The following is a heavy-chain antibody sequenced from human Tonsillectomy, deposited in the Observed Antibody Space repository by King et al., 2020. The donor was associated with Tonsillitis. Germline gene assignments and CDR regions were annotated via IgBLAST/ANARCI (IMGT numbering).Heavy chain of an antibody. CDR2: IYYSGST. J-gene: IGHJ6*02. CDR3: ARHCDTSGYYYNHALDV. D-gene: IGHD3-22*01. CDR1: GGSISNSHHY. V-gene: IGHV4-39*01. Sequence: QLQESGPGLVKPSETLSLTCTVSGGSISNSHHYWGWIRQPPGKGLEWIANIYYSGSTYYNPSLKSRVTMSVDRSKNQFSLKLSSLTAADTAVYYCARHCDTSGYYYNHALDVWGQGTTVTVSS.